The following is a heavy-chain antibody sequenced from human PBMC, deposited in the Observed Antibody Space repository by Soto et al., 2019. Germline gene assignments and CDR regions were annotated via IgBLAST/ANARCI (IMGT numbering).Heavy chain of an antibody. CDR2: ISGSGGST. D-gene: IGHD2-2*01. Sequence: EVQLLESGGGLVQPGGSLRLSCAASGFTFSSYAMSWVRQAPGKGLEWVSAISGSGGSTYYADSVKGRFTISRDNSKNTLYLKMNSLRAEDTAVYYCAKLAVVGYCSSTSCSYFDYWGQGTLVTVSS. V-gene: IGHV3-23*01. J-gene: IGHJ4*02. CDR3: AKLAVVGYCSSTSCSYFDY. CDR1: GFTFSSYA.